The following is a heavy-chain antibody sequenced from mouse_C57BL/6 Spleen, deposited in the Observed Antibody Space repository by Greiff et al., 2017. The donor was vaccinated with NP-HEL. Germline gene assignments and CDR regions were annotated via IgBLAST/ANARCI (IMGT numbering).Heavy chain of an antibody. CDR2: ISDGGSYT. V-gene: IGHV5-4*01. CDR3: ARDQDYYGSSDYAMDY. D-gene: IGHD1-1*01. J-gene: IGHJ4*01. Sequence: EVNVVESGGGLVKPGGSLKLSCAASGFTFSSYAMSWVRQTPEKRLEWVATISDGGSYTYYPDNVKGRFTISRDNAKNNLYLQMSHLKSEDTAMYYCARDQDYYGSSDYAMDYWGQGTSVTVSS. CDR1: GFTFSSYA.